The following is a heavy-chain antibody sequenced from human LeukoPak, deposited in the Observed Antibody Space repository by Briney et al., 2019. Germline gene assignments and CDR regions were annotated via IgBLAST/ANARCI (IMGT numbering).Heavy chain of an antibody. CDR3: ASSYDSGDPYYFDY. CDR1: GGSISSGDYY. D-gene: IGHD4-17*01. CDR2: IYYSGST. V-gene: IGHV4-30-4*01. J-gene: IGHJ4*02. Sequence: PSETLSLTCTVSGGSISSGDYYWSWIRQPPGKGLEWIGYIYYSGSTYYNPSLKSRVTISVDTSKNQFSLKLSSVTAADTAVYYCASSYDSGDPYYFDYWGQGTLVTVSS.